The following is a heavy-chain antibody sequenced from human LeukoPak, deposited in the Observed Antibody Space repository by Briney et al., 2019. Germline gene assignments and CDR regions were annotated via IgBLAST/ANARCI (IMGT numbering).Heavy chain of an antibody. V-gene: IGHV3-33*08. Sequence: GGSLRLSCAASGFIFSGYWMTWVRQAPGKGLEWVAVIWYDGSNKYYADSVKGRFTISRDNSKNTLYLQMNSLRAEDTAVYCCARALDSDYHTYYDIAEEDYFDYWGQGTLVTVSS. CDR1: GFIFSGYW. CDR3: ARALDSDYHTYYDIAEEDYFDY. D-gene: IGHD3-9*01. J-gene: IGHJ4*02. CDR2: IWYDGSNK.